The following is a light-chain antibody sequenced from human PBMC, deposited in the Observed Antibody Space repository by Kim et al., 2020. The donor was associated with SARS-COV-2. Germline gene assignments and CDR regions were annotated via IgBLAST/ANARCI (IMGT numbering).Light chain of an antibody. CDR1: QTVRSN. J-gene: IGKJ2*01. Sequence: SVPPGESVTLSCRASQTVRSNLAWYQQKPGQAPRLLIYGASVRATTVPARFTGSGSGTEFTLTFSSLQSEDFAVYYCQQYNDWPYTFGQGTKLEI. CDR3: QQYNDWPYT. V-gene: IGKV3-15*01. CDR2: GAS.